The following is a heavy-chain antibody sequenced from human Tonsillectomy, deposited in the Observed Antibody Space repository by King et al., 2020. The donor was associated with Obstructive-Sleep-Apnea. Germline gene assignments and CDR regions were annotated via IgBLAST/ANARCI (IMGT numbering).Heavy chain of an antibody. J-gene: IGHJ6*02. CDR2: LNSDGITT. D-gene: IGHD2-2*01. CDR1: GFTFSSYW. CDR3: ARDRDCRSTSCFFGMDV. V-gene: IGHV3-74*01. Sequence: VQLVESGGGLVQPGGSLRLSCAASGFTFSSYWMHWVRQAPGKGLVWVSRLNSDGITTTYADSVKGRFTISRENAKNTLHLQMSSLRAEDTAVYFCARDRDCRSTSCFFGMDVWGQGTTVTVSS.